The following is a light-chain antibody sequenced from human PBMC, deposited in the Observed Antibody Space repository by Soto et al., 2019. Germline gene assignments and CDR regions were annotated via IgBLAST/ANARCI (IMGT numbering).Light chain of an antibody. V-gene: IGKV3-11*01. J-gene: IGKJ1*01. CDR2: DAS. CDR3: QVRDVWPS. CDR1: QSVSTS. Sequence: IVLTQSPVTLALSPGERAVLSCRASQSVSTSLAWYQHKPGQAPRLFIYDASKRAPGIPARFSVSGSGTDFTLTISSLEPEDFAVYYCQVRDVWPSFGQGTKVEI.